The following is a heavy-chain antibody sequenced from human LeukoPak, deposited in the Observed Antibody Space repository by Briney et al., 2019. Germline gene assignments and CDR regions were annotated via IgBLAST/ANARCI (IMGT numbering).Heavy chain of an antibody. CDR1: GFTFSSYA. CDR3: ARGPSGGYCSSTSCYNVCDY. Sequence: GGSLRLSCAASGFTFSSYATSWVRQAPGKGLEWVSAISGSGGSTYYADSVKGRFTISRDNSKNTLYLQMNSLRAEDTAVYYCARGPSGGYCSSTSCYNVCDYWGQGTLVTVSS. V-gene: IGHV3-23*01. CDR2: ISGSGGST. D-gene: IGHD2-2*02. J-gene: IGHJ4*02.